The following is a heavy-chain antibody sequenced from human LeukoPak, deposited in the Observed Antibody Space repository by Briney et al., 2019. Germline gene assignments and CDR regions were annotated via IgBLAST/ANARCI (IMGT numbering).Heavy chain of an antibody. Sequence: QAGGSLRLSCAGSGFSISTFWMSWVRQAPGKGLEWVANINTDGSKKSYVDSVRGRFTISRDNAKNSLYLQMSSLRAEDTAVYYCARGGSRHPSPEDYWGRGTLVTVSS. CDR2: INTDGSKK. CDR3: ARGGSRHPSPEDY. CDR1: GFSISTFW. D-gene: IGHD1-1*01. J-gene: IGHJ4*02. V-gene: IGHV3-7*03.